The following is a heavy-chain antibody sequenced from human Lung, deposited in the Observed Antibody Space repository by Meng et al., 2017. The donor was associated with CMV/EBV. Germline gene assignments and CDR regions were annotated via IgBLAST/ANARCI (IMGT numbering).Heavy chain of an antibody. V-gene: IGHV3-74*01. D-gene: IGHD2-2*02. J-gene: IGHJ6*02. CDR3: VRGAMCSSTSCYKYYYYGMDV. CDR2: ISSDGSSTR. CDR1: GFTFSTYW. Sequence: GGSLRLSCAASGFTFSTYWMHWVRQVPGKGLVWVSRISSDGSSTRSYADSVKGRFTNSRDNAKNTLYLQMNSLRAEDTAVYYCVRGAMCSSTSCYKYYYYGMDVWGQGTXVTVYS.